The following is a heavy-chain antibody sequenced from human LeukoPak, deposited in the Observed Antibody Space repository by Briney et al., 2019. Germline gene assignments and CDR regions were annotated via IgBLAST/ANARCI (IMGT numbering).Heavy chain of an antibody. CDR3: ARGAAGIEPFDY. D-gene: IGHD6-13*01. V-gene: IGHV4-31*03. J-gene: IGHJ4*02. CDR2: IYYSGST. Sequence: SETLSLTCTVSGGSISRGGYCWSWLRQHPGKGLEWIAHIYYSGSTYDNPSLKSRVTISVDTSKNQFSLKLSSVPAADTAVYYCARGAAGIEPFDYWGQGTLVTVSS. CDR1: GGSISRGGYC.